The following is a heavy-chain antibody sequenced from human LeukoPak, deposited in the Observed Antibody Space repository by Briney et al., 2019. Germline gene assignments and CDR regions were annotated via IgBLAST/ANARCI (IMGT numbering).Heavy chain of an antibody. CDR1: GFTFSNDW. J-gene: IGHJ3*02. CDR3: ARDTTRSSGSTYFDVLDM. CDR2: IKRDGSHK. Sequence: GVSLRLSCVSSGFTFSNDWMTWVRRARGKGWEGVANIKRDGSHKHYEDSMQGQFTISRDNTMNSLFLQMNSLRVEETALYCCARDTTRSSGSTYFDVLDMWGQGTMVSVSS. D-gene: IGHD1-1*01. V-gene: IGHV3-7*01.